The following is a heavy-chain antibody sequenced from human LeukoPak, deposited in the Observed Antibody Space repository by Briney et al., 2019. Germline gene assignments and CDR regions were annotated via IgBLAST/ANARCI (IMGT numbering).Heavy chain of an antibody. CDR2: INPSGGST. V-gene: IGHV1-46*01. CDR3: ARATGRVVRGITWRYFDS. Sequence: ASVKVSCKASGYTFTSYYMHWVRQAPGQGLEWMGIINPSGGSTSYAQKFQGRVTMTRDMSTSTAYMELRSLRSDDTAVYYCARATGRVVRGITWRYFDSWGQGTLVTVSS. D-gene: IGHD3-10*01. CDR1: GYTFTSYY. J-gene: IGHJ4*02.